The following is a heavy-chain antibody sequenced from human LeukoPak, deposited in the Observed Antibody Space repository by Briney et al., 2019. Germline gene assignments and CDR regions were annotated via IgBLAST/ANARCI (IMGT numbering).Heavy chain of an antibody. CDR1: GGSISSHY. Sequence: SETLSLTCTVSGGSISSHYWSWIRQPPGKGLEWIGHMFYSGSTNYNPSLKSRVTISVDTSKNQFSLKLSSVTAADTALYYCARAYSQCVNWFDPWGQGTLVTVSS. CDR3: ARAYSQCVNWFDP. CDR2: MFYSGST. D-gene: IGHD4-11*01. J-gene: IGHJ5*02. V-gene: IGHV4-59*11.